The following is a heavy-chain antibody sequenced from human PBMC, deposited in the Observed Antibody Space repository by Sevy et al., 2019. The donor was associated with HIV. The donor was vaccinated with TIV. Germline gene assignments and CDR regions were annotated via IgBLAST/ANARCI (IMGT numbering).Heavy chain of an antibody. Sequence: GGSLRLSCAASGFTFSSYGMHWVRQAPGKGLEWVAVISYDGSNKYYADSVKGRFPISRDNSKNTLYLQMNSLRAEDTAVYYCAKDGGSGSPPHPIDYWGQGTLVTVSS. D-gene: IGHD3-10*01. CDR2: ISYDGSNK. CDR1: GFTFSSYG. V-gene: IGHV3-30*18. J-gene: IGHJ4*02. CDR3: AKDGGSGSPPHPIDY.